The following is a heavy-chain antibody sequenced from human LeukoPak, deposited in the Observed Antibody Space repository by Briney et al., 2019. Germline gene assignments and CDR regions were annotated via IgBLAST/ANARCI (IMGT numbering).Heavy chain of an antibody. CDR3: ARATPGRYFDY. J-gene: IGHJ4*02. Sequence: QPGGSLRLSCAASGFTFSSYWMYWVRQAPGKGLVWVSRINSDGSSTTYADSVKGRFTISRDNAQNTLYLQMNRLRAEDTAVYYCARATPGRYFDYWGQGTLVTVSS. CDR1: GFTFSSYW. V-gene: IGHV3-74*01. CDR2: INSDGSST. D-gene: IGHD3-16*02.